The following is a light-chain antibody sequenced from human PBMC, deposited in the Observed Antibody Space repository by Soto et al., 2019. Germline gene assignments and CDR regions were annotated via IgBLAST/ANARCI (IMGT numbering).Light chain of an antibody. CDR2: GAS. Sequence: EIVMTQSPATLSVSPGERATLSCRASQSVSSNLAWYQQKPGQAPRLLIYGASTRATGIPARFSGSGSVTEFTLTISSLQSEDFAVYYCQQYNTWPPGTFGQGTKVEIE. V-gene: IGKV3-15*01. CDR1: QSVSSN. J-gene: IGKJ1*01. CDR3: QQYNTWPPGT.